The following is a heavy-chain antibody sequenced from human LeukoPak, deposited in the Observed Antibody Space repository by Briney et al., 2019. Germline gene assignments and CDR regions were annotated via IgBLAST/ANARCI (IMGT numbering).Heavy chain of an antibody. Sequence: GGSLRVSCAASGFMFGNYGMHWVRQAPGQGLEWVALIWYDGSKKYYADSVKGRFTVSRDNSENTLYLQMNSLRADDTAVYYCARGLQPPVLYGMDVWGQGTTVTVSS. CDR3: ARGLQPPVLYGMDV. D-gene: IGHD4-11*01. J-gene: IGHJ6*02. V-gene: IGHV3-33*01. CDR2: IWYDGSKK. CDR1: GFMFGNYG.